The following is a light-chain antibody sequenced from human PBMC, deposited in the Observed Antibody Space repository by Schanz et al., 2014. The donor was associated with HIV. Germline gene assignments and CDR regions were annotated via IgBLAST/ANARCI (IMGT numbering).Light chain of an antibody. V-gene: IGKV3D-20*02. CDR3: QQRSNWPIT. Sequence: EIVLTQSPGTLSLSPGERATLSCRASQSVSSSYLAWYQQKPGQAPRLLMYGASTRVTGIPDRFSGSGSGTDFTLTISSLEPEDFAVYYCQQRSNWPITFGQGTRLEIK. CDR1: QSVSSSY. CDR2: GAS. J-gene: IGKJ5*01.